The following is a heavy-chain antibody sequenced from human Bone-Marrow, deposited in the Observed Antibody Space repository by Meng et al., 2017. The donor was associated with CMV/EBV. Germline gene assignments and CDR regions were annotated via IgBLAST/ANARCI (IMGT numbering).Heavy chain of an antibody. J-gene: IGHJ5*02. V-gene: IGHV4-61*01. CDR2: IYYSGST. CDR3: ARAWFGNNWFDP. CDR1: GGSVSSGSCY. Sequence: TVSGGSVSSGSCYWSWIRQPPGKGLEWIGYIYYSGSTHYNPSLKSRVTISVDTSKNQFSLKLSSVTAADTAVYYCARAWFGNNWFDPWGQGTLVTVSS. D-gene: IGHD3-10*01.